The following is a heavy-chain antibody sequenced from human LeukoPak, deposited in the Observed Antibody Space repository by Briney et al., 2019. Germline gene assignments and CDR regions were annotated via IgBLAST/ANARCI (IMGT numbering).Heavy chain of an antibody. Sequence: PGGSLRLSCAASGFTFSSYNMKWVRQAPGKGLEWVSGISPNGVITYYADSVKGRFTISRDNSKGTVYLQMNSLRPEDTAVYYCAKDDAWLQYGNWGRGTLVTVSS. CDR3: AKDDAWLQYGN. J-gene: IGHJ4*02. V-gene: IGHV3-23*01. CDR1: GFTFSSYN. CDR2: ISPNGVIT. D-gene: IGHD5-24*01.